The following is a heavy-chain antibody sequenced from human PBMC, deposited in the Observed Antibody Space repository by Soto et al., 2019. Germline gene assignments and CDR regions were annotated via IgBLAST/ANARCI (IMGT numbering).Heavy chain of an antibody. D-gene: IGHD3-3*01. Sequence: QVHLQESGPGLVKPSETLFLTCTVSGGAISTYYWTWIRQPAGKGLEWIGPIYSSGSTKDNPSLPSRVTISLDTSNNHSSLTLTSATAADTAVYYCARSQRFSDWFDPWGQGTLVTVSS. CDR2: IYSSGST. CDR1: GGAISTYY. J-gene: IGHJ5*02. CDR3: ARSQRFSDWFDP. V-gene: IGHV4-4*07.